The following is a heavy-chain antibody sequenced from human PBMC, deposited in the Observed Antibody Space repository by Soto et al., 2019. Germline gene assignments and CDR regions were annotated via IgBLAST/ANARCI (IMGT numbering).Heavy chain of an antibody. D-gene: IGHD6-19*01. CDR2: ISYDGSNK. V-gene: IGHV3-30-3*01. CDR3: ARDPSAVAGPFDY. CDR1: GFTFSSYA. Sequence: GGSLRLSCAASGFTFSSYAMHWGRQAPGKGLEWVAVISYDGSNKYYADSVKGRFTISRDNSKNTLYLQMNSLRAEDTAVYYCARDPSAVAGPFDYWGQGTLVTVSS. J-gene: IGHJ4*02.